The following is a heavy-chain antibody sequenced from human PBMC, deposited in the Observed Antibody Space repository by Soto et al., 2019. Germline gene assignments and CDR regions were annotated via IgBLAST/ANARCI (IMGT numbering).Heavy chain of an antibody. CDR3: ARARLSNGDPNIYFFYGLDV. Sequence: QVQLVQSGAEVKRPGSSVKVSCKASGDMFRNSAFTWVRQAPGQGLAWMGVIIPLFRKTDVAQKFQGRVNLTADESTSSLYMEVSSLTSEDTAVYYCARARLSNGDPNIYFFYGLDVWGQGTTITVYS. J-gene: IGHJ6*02. V-gene: IGHV1-69*01. D-gene: IGHD3-10*01. CDR1: GDMFRNSA. CDR2: IIPLFRKT.